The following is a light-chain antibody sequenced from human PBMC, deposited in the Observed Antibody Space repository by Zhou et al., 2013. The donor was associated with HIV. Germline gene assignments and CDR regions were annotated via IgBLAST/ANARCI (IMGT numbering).Light chain of an antibody. CDR3: QQYSNWPMYT. Sequence: ETMMTQSPATLSVSPGERATLSCKASQSISINLAWYQQKPGQVPRLLIYAASTRATDTPARFSGSGSGTEFTLVISSLKPEDFAVYYCQQYSNWPMYTFGQGTKLDFK. CDR2: AAS. CDR1: QSISIN. V-gene: IGKV3-15*01. J-gene: IGKJ2*01.